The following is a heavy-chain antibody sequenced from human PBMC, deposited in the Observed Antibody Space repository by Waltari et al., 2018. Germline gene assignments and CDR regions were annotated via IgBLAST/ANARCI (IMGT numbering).Heavy chain of an antibody. CDR2: ISGSGGST. V-gene: IGHV3-23*04. Sequence: EVQLVESGGGLVQPGGSLRLSCAASGFTFSSYAMSWVRPAPGKGLEWVSAISGSGGSTYYADSVKGRFTISRDNSKNTLYLQMNSLRAEDTAVYYCAKRGHDFWSGTIGGYFDYWGQGTLVTVSS. D-gene: IGHD3-3*01. CDR3: AKRGHDFWSGTIGGYFDY. J-gene: IGHJ4*02. CDR1: GFTFSSYA.